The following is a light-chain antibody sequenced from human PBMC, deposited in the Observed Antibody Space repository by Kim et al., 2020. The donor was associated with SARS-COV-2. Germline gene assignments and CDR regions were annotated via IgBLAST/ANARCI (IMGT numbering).Light chain of an antibody. CDR2: WAS. CDR3: QQYYSTPPS. Sequence: DIVMTQSPDSLAASLGERATPNSKSSQTVLYNSNNKNYLAWHQQKPGQAPKLLIYWASIRETGVSDRFSGSASETDFTLTISSLQAEDVAVYYCQQYYSTPPSFGQGTKLEI. V-gene: IGKV4-1*01. CDR1: QTVLYNSNNKNY. J-gene: IGKJ2*03.